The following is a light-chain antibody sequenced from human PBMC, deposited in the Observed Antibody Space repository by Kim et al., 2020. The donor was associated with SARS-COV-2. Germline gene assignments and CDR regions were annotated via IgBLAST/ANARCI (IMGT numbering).Light chain of an antibody. CDR1: QSVGDY. CDR3: QQRYNWPPIT. J-gene: IGKJ5*01. V-gene: IGKV3-11*01. CDR2: DAS. Sequence: SPGERATLSCRASQSVGDYLAWYQQKPGQSPRLLIYDASNRATGVPARFSGSGSGTDFTLTIISLEPDDFGIYYCQQRYNWPPITFGQGTRLEIK.